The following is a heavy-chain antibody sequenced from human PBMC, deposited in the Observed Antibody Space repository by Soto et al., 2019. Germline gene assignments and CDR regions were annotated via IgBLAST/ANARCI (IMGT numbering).Heavy chain of an antibody. D-gene: IGHD4-4*01. V-gene: IGHV4-31*03. CDR2: IYYSGST. CDR1: GGSISSGGYY. CDR3: GRHHQVTRYYYGMDV. J-gene: IGHJ6*02. Sequence: PSETLSLTCTVSGGSISSGGYYWSWIRQHPGKGLEWIGYIYYSGSTYYNPSLKSRVTISVDTSKNQFSLKLSSVTAADTAVYYCGRHHQVTRYYYGMDVWGQGTRVTVPS.